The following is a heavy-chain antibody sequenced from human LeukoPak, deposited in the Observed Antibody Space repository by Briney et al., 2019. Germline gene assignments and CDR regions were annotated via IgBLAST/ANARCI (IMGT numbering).Heavy chain of an antibody. CDR1: GFTFSSYA. CDR2: ISGSGGST. Sequence: PGGSLRLSCAASGFTFSSYAMSWVRQAPGKGLEWVSAISGSGGSTYYADSMKGRFAISRDNSKNTLYLQMNSLRAEDTAVYYCAKDTYYYDSSAPDYWGREPWSPSPQ. CDR3: AKDTYYYDSSAPDY. V-gene: IGHV3-23*01. J-gene: IGHJ4*02. D-gene: IGHD3-22*01.